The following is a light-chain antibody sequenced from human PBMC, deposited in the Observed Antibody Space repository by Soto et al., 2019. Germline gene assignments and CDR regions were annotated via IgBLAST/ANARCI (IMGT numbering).Light chain of an antibody. Sequence: QSVLTQPPSVSGAPGQRVTISCTGSSSNFGSNYDVHWYRQLPGTAPKLLIYGNNIRPSGVPDRFSGSKSGTSASLAITGLQAEDEADYYCQSSDNGLYVIFGGGTKLTVL. CDR2: GNN. CDR1: SSNFGSNYD. J-gene: IGLJ2*01. CDR3: QSSDNGLYVI. V-gene: IGLV1-40*01.